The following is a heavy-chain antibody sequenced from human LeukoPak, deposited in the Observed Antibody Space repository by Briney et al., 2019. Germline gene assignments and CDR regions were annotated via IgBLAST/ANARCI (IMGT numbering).Heavy chain of an antibody. D-gene: IGHD6-19*01. CDR2: ISWNSGNI. CDR1: EFTFDDYG. V-gene: IGHV3-9*01. CDR3: AKVDGYNSGWYDS. J-gene: IGHJ5*01. Sequence: GGSLRLSCAASEFTFDDYGMHWVRQPPGKGLEWVSGISWNSGNIGYADSVKGRFTISRDNAKNSLYPQMDILKPEDTAFYYCAKVDGYNSGWYDSWGQGTLVTVSS.